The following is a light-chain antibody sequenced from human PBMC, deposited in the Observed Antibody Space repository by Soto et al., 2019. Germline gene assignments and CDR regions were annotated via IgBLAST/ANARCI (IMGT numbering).Light chain of an antibody. CDR3: QHRSNWPPTWT. CDR2: DAS. CDR1: QSVSSY. Sequence: EIMLTQSPATLSLSPGERATLSCRASQSVSSYLAWYQQKPGQAPRLLIYDASKRATGIPARFSGSGSGTDFTVTISSSEPEDFGVYYCQHRSNWPPTWTFGQGTKVEIK. V-gene: IGKV3-11*01. J-gene: IGKJ1*01.